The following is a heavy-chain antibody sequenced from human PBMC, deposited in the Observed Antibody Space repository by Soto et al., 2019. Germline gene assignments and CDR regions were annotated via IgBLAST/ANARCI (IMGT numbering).Heavy chain of an antibody. Sequence: SVKVSCKASGGTFSSYAISWVRQAPGQGLEWMGGIIPIFGTANYAQKFQGRVTITADESTSTAYMELSSLRSEDTAVCYCARCHYYFWSGPVPYYYYYGMDVWGQGTTVTVSS. CDR1: GGTFSSYA. CDR3: ARCHYYFWSGPVPYYYYYGMDV. CDR2: IIPIFGTA. V-gene: IGHV1-69*13. J-gene: IGHJ6*02. D-gene: IGHD3-3*01.